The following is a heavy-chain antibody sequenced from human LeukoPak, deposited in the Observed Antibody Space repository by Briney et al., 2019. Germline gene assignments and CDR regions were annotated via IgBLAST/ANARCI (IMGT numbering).Heavy chain of an antibody. J-gene: IGHJ2*01. CDR2: IYYSGST. Sequence: PSETLSLTCTVSGGSISSYYWSWIRQPPGEGLDWIGYIYYSGSTNYSPSLKSRLTISVDTSKNQFSLKLSSVTAADTAVYYCARTYGSSGLGYFDLWGRGSLVTVSS. V-gene: IGHV4-59*01. CDR3: ARTYGSSGLGYFDL. CDR1: GGSISSYY. D-gene: IGHD6-13*01.